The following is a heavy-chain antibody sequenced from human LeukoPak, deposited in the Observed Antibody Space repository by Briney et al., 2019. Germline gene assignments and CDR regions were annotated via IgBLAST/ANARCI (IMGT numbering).Heavy chain of an antibody. J-gene: IGHJ4*02. V-gene: IGHV3-43*02. Sequence: PGGSLRLSRAASGFTFDDYAMHWVRQAPGKGLEWVSLISGDGGSTYYADSVKGRFTISRDNSKNSLYLQMNSLRTEDTALYYCAKDLKHGTGYHLQLFIDYWGQGTLVTVSS. D-gene: IGHD1-14*01. CDR1: GFTFDDYA. CDR2: ISGDGGST. CDR3: AKDLKHGTGYHLQLFIDY.